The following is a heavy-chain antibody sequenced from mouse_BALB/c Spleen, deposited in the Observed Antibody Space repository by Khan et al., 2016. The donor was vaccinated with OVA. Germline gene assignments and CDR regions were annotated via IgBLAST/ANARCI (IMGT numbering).Heavy chain of an antibody. CDR2: IYPGSDST. D-gene: IGHD4-1*01. CDR1: GYIFTDYV. J-gene: IGHJ3*01. V-gene: IGHV1-77*01. Sequence: QVRLQQSGPELVKPGASVKMSCKASGYIFTDYVMKWVKQRTGQGLEWIGQIYPGSDSTNYNEKFKDKATLTADRSSSTVYMQLNSLTSEDSAAYFCARGGWDVFAYWGQGTLVTVSA. CDR3: ARGGWDVFAY.